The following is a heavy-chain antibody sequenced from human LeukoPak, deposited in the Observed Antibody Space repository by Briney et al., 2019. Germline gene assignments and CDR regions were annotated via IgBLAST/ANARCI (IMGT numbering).Heavy chain of an antibody. V-gene: IGHV3-21*01. CDR1: GFTFSSYS. Sequence: GGSLRLSCAASGFTFSSYSMNWVRQAPGKGLEWVSFISSSSSYIYYADSVKGRFTISRDNAKNSLYLQMNSLRAEDTAVYYCARGSYYGSGSYYDYWGQGTLITVSS. CDR2: ISSSSSYI. J-gene: IGHJ4*02. D-gene: IGHD3-10*01. CDR3: ARGSYYGSGSYYDY.